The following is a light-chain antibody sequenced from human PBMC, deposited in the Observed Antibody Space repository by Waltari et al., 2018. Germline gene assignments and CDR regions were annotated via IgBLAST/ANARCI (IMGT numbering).Light chain of an antibody. CDR1: QNINDW. Sequence: DIQMTQSPSTLSASVGDRVTITCRASQNINDWLAWYQQKPGKAPKLLMSQTSILESGVSSRFSGRGSGTEFTLTITSLQPDDFATFYCQQYKGYPRTFGQGTKVEIK. CDR2: QTS. V-gene: IGKV1-5*03. J-gene: IGKJ1*01. CDR3: QQYKGYPRT.